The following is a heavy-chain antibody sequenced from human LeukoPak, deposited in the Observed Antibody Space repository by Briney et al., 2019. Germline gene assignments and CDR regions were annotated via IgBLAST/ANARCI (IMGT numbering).Heavy chain of an antibody. CDR3: ARSWIQLWSLNWFDP. J-gene: IGHJ5*02. CDR2: ISAYNGNT. D-gene: IGHD5-18*01. Sequence: ASVKVSCEASGYTFTSYGISWVRQAPGQGLEWMGWISAYNGNTNYAQKLQGRVTMTTDTSTSTAYMKLRSLRTDDTAMYYCARSWIQLWSLNWFDPWGQGTLVTVSS. CDR1: GYTFTSYG. V-gene: IGHV1-18*01.